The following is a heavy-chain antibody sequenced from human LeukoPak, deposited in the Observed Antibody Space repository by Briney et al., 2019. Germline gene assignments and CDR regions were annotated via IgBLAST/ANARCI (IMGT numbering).Heavy chain of an antibody. CDR1: GYTFTGYY. D-gene: IGHD6-19*01. V-gene: IGHV1-46*01. J-gene: IGHJ4*02. CDR2: INPSGGST. CDR3: ASIPSGPVAVTGDY. Sequence: ASVKVSCKASGYTFTGYYMHWVRQAPGQGLEWMGIINPSGGSTSYAQKFQGRVTMTRDMSTSTVYMELSSLRSEDTAVYYCASIPSGPVAVTGDYWGQGTLVTVSS.